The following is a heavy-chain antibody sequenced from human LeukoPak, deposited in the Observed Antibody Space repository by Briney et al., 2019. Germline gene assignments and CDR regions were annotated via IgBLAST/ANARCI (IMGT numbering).Heavy chain of an antibody. CDR1: GFTLRSYV. J-gene: IGHJ4*02. V-gene: IGHV3-23*01. CDR2: ISGSGDST. D-gene: IGHD2-21*02. Sequence: PGGSLRLSCVASGFTLRSYVMNWVRQTPGKGLEWVSSISGSGDSTFYADSVKGRFTISRDNSKNTLCLQMNSLRAEDTAVYYCANHGPYCGGDCYSGFDYWGQGTLVTVSS. CDR3: ANHGPYCGGDCYSGFDY.